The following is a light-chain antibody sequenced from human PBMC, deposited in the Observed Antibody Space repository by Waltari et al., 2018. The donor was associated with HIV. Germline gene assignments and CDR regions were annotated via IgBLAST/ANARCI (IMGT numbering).Light chain of an antibody. J-gene: IGLJ3*02. V-gene: IGLV2-14*01. CDR2: KVT. CDR3: TSYTSNNTLM. CDR1: NSDVGGYNF. Sequence: QSALTQPASVSGSPGQSITISCTGTNSDVGGYNFVTLYPHHPRNAPKLMIYKVTNRPSGLSNRFSGSKSGNTASLTISGLQAEDEADYYCTSYTSNNTLMFGGGTKVTVL.